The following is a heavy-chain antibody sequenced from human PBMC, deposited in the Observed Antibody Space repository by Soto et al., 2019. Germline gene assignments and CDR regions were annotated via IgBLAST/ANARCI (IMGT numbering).Heavy chain of an antibody. D-gene: IGHD3-10*01. J-gene: IGHJ6*02. Sequence: QVQLVESGGGVVQPGRSLRLSCAASGFTFSSYGMHWVRQAPGKGLEWVAVISYDGSNKYYADSVQGRVTIFRDTSKNTGKMHMNGVRAEHTAVYYFAINDSLWFGYTDVQIYYYYYGMDVWGQVTTVTVSS. CDR1: GFTFSSYG. V-gene: IGHV3-30*03. CDR2: ISYDGSNK. CDR3: AINDSLWFGYTDVQIYYYYYGMDV.